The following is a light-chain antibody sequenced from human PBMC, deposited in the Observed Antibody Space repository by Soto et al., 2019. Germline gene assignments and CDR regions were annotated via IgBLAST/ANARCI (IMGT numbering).Light chain of an antibody. V-gene: IGKV3-11*01. CDR2: DAS. J-gene: IGKJ4*01. CDR1: QSVSSY. Sequence: DIVLTQSPATLSLSPRERATLSCRASQSVSSYLAWYQQKPGQAPRLLIYDASNRGTGIPARFSGSGSGTDFTLTISSLEPEDFAVYYCQQRNYWPLTFGGGTKVEIK. CDR3: QQRNYWPLT.